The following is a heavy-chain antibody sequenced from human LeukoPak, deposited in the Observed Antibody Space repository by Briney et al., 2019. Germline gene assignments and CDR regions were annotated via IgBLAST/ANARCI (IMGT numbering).Heavy chain of an antibody. CDR3: ARLRSAAEYYFDY. J-gene: IGHJ4*02. D-gene: IGHD2-15*01. V-gene: IGHV4-34*01. CDR2: IYYSGST. Sequence: SETLSLTCAVYGGSFSGYYWSWIRQPPGKGLEYIGSIYYSGSTYYNPSLKSRVTMSVDTSKNHFSLKLTSVTAADTAVYYCARLRSAAEYYFDYWGQGTLVTVSS. CDR1: GGSFSGYY.